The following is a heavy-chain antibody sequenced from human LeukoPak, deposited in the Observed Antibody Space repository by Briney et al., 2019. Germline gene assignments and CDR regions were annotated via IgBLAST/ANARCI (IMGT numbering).Heavy chain of an antibody. CDR1: GDTFTSYD. D-gene: IGHD2-2*01. CDR2: VNPYRGNT. J-gene: IGHJ4*02. Sequence: ASVKVSCKASGDTFTSYDINWVRQATGQGLEWMGWVNPYRGNTGHAQKFQGRVTMTRNASISTAYMELSSLRSEDTAVYYCARGYCSSTSCPPFDYWGQGTLVTVSS. CDR3: ARGYCSSTSCPPFDY. V-gene: IGHV1-8*01.